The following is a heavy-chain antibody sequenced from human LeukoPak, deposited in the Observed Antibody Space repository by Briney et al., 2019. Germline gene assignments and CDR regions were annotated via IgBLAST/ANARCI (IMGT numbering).Heavy chain of an antibody. CDR2: IKSKTDGGTT. Sequence: PGGSLRLSCTASGFTLFTFNNAWMSCLRQTPGKGLEWIGRIKSKTDGGTTEYTAPVKGRFSISRDDSKNTVYLQVNSLKTEDTAVYYCTTDLLDYWGQGTLVTVSS. CDR3: TTDLLDY. V-gene: IGHV3-15*01. CDR1: GFTLFTFNNAW. J-gene: IGHJ4*02.